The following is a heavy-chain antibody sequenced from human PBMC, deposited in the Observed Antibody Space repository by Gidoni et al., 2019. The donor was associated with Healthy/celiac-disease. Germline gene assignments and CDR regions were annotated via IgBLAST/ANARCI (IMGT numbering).Heavy chain of an antibody. CDR3: ARVEPGWELPDYFDY. V-gene: IGHV4-38-2*01. Sequence: QVQLQASGPGLVKPSETLSLTCAVSAYSISSGYYWGWIRQPPGKGLEWIESIYHSGSTYYNPSLKSRVTISVDTSKNQFSLKLSSVTAADTAVYYCARVEPGWELPDYFDYWGQGTLVTVSS. D-gene: IGHD1-26*01. CDR2: IYHSGST. CDR1: AYSISSGYY. J-gene: IGHJ4*02.